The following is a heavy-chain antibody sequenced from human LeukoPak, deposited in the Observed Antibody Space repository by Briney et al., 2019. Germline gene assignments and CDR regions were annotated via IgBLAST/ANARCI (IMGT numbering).Heavy chain of an antibody. CDR2: INTNTGNP. Sequence: ASVKVSCKASGYTFTSYAMNWVRQAPGQGLEWMGWINTNTGNPTYAQGFTGRFVFSLDTSVSTAYLQISSLKAEDTAVYYCARGTPKTPPLTTVTTIFGYYYGMDVWGQGTTVTVSS. CDR1: GYTFTSYA. CDR3: ARGTPKTPPLTTVTTIFGYYYGMDV. D-gene: IGHD4-17*01. J-gene: IGHJ6*02. V-gene: IGHV7-4-1*02.